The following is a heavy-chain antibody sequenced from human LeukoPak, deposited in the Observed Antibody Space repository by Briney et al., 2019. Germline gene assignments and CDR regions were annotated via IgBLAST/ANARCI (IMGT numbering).Heavy chain of an antibody. V-gene: IGHV4-4*07. CDR3: ARDVRYCSSTSCYRIDP. Sequence: KSSETLSLTCPVSGGSISSYYWSWIRQPAGKGLEWIGRIYTSGSTNYNPSLKSRVTMSVDTSKNQFSLKLSSVTAADTAVYYCARDVRYCSSTSCYRIDPWGQGTLVTVSS. CDR2: IYTSGST. CDR1: GGSISSYY. D-gene: IGHD2-2*01. J-gene: IGHJ5*02.